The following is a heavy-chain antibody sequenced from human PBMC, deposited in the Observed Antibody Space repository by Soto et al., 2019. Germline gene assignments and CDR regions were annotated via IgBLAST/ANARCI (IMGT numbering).Heavy chain of an antibody. CDR2: IWYDGSNK. V-gene: IGHV3-33*01. Sequence: GGSLRLSCAASGFTFSSYGMHWVRQAPGKGLEWVAVIWYDGSNKYYADSVKGRFTISRDNSKNTLYLQMNSLRAEDTAVYYCARDSTTQWLDYGMDVWGQGTTVTVSS. J-gene: IGHJ6*02. CDR1: GFTFSSYG. D-gene: IGHD6-19*01. CDR3: ARDSTTQWLDYGMDV.